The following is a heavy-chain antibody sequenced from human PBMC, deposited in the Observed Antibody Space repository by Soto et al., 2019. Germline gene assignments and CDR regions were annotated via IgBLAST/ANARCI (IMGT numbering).Heavy chain of an antibody. CDR3: ARARLDTPALDS. CDR2: ISYDASNK. J-gene: IGHJ4*02. Sequence: QVQLVESGGGVVQPGRSLRLSCAASGFGFSSYAMHWVRQAPGKGLEGVAGISYDASNKYYADSVKGRFTISRDNSKNTLYLQMNSLRAEDTAVYYCARARLDTPALDSWGQGTLVTVSS. CDR1: GFGFSSYA. V-gene: IGHV3-30-3*01. D-gene: IGHD2-2*01.